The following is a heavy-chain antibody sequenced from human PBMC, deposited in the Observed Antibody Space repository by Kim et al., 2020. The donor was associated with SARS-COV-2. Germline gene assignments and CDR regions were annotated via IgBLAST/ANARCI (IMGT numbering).Heavy chain of an antibody. V-gene: IGHV4-59*08. Sequence: SETLSLICTVSGDSITHYFWNWIRQSPGNGLEWIGHVSHSGNNVYNPSFESRVTLFMDTAKNQFSLNLRSVTDADTAVYYCARRVSMGNWGLPDPSNWL. CDR3: ARRVSMGNWGLPDPSNWL. D-gene: IGHD3-10*01. J-gene: IGHJ5*01. CDR1: GDSITHYF. CDR2: VSHSGNN.